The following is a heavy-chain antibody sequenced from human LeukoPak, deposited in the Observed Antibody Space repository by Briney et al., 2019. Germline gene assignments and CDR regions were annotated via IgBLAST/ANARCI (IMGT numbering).Heavy chain of an antibody. J-gene: IGHJ4*02. V-gene: IGHV1-2*02. Sequence: GASVKVSCKASGYTFTGYYMHWVRQAPGQGLEWMGWINPNIGGTNYAQKFQGRVTMTRDTSISTAYMELSRLRSDDTAVYYCARGGAELIPPLLWFGEFPFDYWGQGTLVTVSS. CDR3: ARGGAELIPPLLWFGEFPFDY. D-gene: IGHD3-10*01. CDR2: INPNIGGT. CDR1: GYTFTGYY.